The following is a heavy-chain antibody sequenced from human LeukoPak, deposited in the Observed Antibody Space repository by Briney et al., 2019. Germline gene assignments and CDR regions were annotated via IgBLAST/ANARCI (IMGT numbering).Heavy chain of an antibody. J-gene: IGHJ4*02. D-gene: IGHD3-3*01. CDR2: ISGTGGDT. CDR1: GFTFSSYA. CDR3: AKSARITIFGMIRD. Sequence: GGSLRLSCVASGFTFSSYAMNWVRQAPGKGLEWVSAISGTGGDTYYADSVKGRFTISRDNSKNTLYVQMNTLRAEDTAVYFCAKSARITIFGMIRDWGQGTLVTVSS. V-gene: IGHV3-23*01.